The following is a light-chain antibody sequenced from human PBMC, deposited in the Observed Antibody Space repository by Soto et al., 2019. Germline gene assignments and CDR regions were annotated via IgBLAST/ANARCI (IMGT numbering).Light chain of an antibody. CDR3: HQYYNTPRT. V-gene: IGKV4-1*01. CDR2: WAS. J-gene: IGKJ2*01. Sequence: DIVMTQSPDSLAVSLGERATINCRSSQSVFYSPTNKNYLAWYQQKPGQPPELLIYWASTRASGVPDRFSGSGSATDFTLTISSLQAEDVAVYYCHQYYNTPRTFGQGTKLEIQ. CDR1: QSVFYSPTNKNY.